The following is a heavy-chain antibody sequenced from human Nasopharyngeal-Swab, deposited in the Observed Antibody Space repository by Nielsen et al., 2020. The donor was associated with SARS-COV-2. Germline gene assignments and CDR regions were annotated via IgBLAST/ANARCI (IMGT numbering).Heavy chain of an antibody. J-gene: IGHJ3*02. Sequence: WIRQPPGKGLEWVSSISSSSSYIYYADSVKGRFTISRDNAKNSLYLQMNSLRAEDTAVYYCAREVSGSYYLVDVFDIWGQGTMVTVSS. D-gene: IGHD1-26*01. CDR3: AREVSGSYYLVDVFDI. V-gene: IGHV3-21*01. CDR2: ISSSSSYI.